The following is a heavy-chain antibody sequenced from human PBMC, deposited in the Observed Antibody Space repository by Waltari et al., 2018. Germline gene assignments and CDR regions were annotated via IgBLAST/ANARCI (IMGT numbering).Heavy chain of an antibody. CDR3: CGGTAGGMDV. J-gene: IGHJ6*02. CDR2: VSSGGHTV. CDR1: GFNSGSYE. Sequence: EVQLVESGGGLVKPGGSLRLSCGAFGFNSGSYEMNWVRQAPGKGLEWVAYVSSGGHTVYYADSVKGRFTISRDNARNSLYLQMDSLRVEDSAMYYTCGGTAGGMDVWGQGTTVTVSS. D-gene: IGHD3-10*01. V-gene: IGHV3-48*03.